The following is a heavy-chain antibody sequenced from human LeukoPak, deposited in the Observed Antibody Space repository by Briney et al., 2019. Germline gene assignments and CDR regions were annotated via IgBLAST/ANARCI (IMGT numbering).Heavy chain of an antibody. Sequence: GGSLRLSCAASGFTFSSYWMSWVRQAPGKGLEWVANIKQDGSEKYCVDSVKGRFTISRDNAKNSLYLQMNSLRAEDTAVYYCARDNPRSYYYYMDVWGKGTTVTVSS. V-gene: IGHV3-7*01. CDR3: ARDNPRSYYYYMDV. J-gene: IGHJ6*03. CDR1: GFTFSSYW. D-gene: IGHD1-14*01. CDR2: IKQDGSEK.